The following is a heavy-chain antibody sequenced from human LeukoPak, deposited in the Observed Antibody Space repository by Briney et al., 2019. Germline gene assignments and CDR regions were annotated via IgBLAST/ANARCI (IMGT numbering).Heavy chain of an antibody. D-gene: IGHD1-26*01. Sequence: GGALRLSCAASGFIFSNYAMSWVRQAPGKGLEWVSTISKSGDGVFYADSVKGRFTISRDNSENTLFLQLNTLRADDTAVYYCAKHNRWELYNYRFDYWGQGTLVTVSP. CDR2: ISKSGDGV. CDR1: GFIFSNYA. CDR3: AKHNRWELYNYRFDY. V-gene: IGHV3-23*01. J-gene: IGHJ4*02.